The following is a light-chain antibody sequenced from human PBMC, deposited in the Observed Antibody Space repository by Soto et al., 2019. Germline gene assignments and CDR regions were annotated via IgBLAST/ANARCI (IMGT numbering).Light chain of an antibody. CDR1: QSISSY. Sequence: DIQMTQSPSSLSASVGDRVTITCRASQSISSYLNWYQQKPGKAPKLLIYAAASLKSGVPSRFRCSGCGTDFNLTLSILQPEAVAIYSCQQHYSSRYTFGQGTKVEIK. CDR3: QQHYSSRYT. V-gene: IGKV1-39*01. J-gene: IGKJ2*01. CDR2: AAA.